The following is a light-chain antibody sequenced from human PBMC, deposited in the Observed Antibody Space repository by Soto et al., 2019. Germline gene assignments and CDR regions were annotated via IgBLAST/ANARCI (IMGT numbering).Light chain of an antibody. Sequence: EIVLTPSPATLSLSPVERATLSCRASQSVSSYLAWYQQKPGQAPRLLIYDASNRATGIPARFSGSGSGTEFTLTISSLQSEDFAVYYCQQYNNWPQTFGQGTKVDI. CDR1: QSVSSY. V-gene: IGKV3-11*01. CDR2: DAS. CDR3: QQYNNWPQT. J-gene: IGKJ1*01.